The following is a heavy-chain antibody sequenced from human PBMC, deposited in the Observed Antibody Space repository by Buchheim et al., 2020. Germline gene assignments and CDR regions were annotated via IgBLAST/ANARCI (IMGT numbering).Heavy chain of an antibody. V-gene: IGHV3-23*01. D-gene: IGHD1-26*01. CDR1: GFHFRGHA. Sequence: DVELLESGGALVQPGGSLRLSCSASGFHFRGHAMSWLRQTPGKGLEWVLTFSGSGATTYYAASVKGRFTIPRDNSPNTVSLQMNSLKVEDTAVYFCARVGGRLHVVPYDHWGKGTL. CDR2: FSGSGATT. CDR3: ARVGGRLHVVPYDH. J-gene: IGHJ4*02.